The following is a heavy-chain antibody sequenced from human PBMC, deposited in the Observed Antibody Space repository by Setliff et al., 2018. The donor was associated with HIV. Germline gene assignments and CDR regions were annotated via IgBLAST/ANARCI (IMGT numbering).Heavy chain of an antibody. CDR3: ARVYYGSGSSDAFDI. CDR2: INHTGST. V-gene: IGHV4-34*01. J-gene: IGHJ3*02. CDR1: GGSFSGYY. D-gene: IGHD3-10*01. Sequence: SETLSLTCAVYGGSFSGYYWSRIRQPPGKGLEWIGEINHTGSTNCNPSLKSRVTMSVDTSKNQFSLKLSSVTAADTAVYYCARVYYGSGSSDAFDIWGQGTMVTVSS.